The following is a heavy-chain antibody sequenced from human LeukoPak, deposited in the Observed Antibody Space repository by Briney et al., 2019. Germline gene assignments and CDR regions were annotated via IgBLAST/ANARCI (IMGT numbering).Heavy chain of an antibody. V-gene: IGHV4-59*11. Sequence: PSETLSLTCTVSGGSITRHYWSWIRQPPGKGLEWIGFIYYSGNTNYNPSLKSRVTISVDTSKNQFSLKLRSVTAADTAVYYCARSYYDHLWGSYRFDYWGQGTLVTVSS. CDR1: GGSITRHY. J-gene: IGHJ4*02. D-gene: IGHD3-16*02. CDR3: ARSYYDHLWGSYRFDY. CDR2: IYYSGNT.